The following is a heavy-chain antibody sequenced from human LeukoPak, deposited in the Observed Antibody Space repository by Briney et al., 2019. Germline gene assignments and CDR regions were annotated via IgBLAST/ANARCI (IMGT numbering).Heavy chain of an antibody. Sequence: GRSLRLSCAASGFTFSSYGMHWVRQAPGKGLEWVAVIWYDGSNKYYADSVKGRFTISRDNSKNTLYLQMNSLRAEDTAVYYCARDWRWLALGSFDIWGQGTMVTVSS. J-gene: IGHJ3*02. CDR1: GFTFSSYG. D-gene: IGHD6-19*01. V-gene: IGHV3-33*01. CDR2: IWYDGSNK. CDR3: ARDWRWLALGSFDI.